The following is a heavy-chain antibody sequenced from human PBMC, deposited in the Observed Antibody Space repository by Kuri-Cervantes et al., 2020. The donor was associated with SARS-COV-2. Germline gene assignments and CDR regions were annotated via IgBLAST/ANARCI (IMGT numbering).Heavy chain of an antibody. D-gene: IGHD3-3*01. J-gene: IGHJ4*02. CDR2: ISSSSSYI. Sequence: ETLSLTCAASGFTFSSYSMNWVRQAPGKGLEWVSSISSSSSYIYYADSMKGRFTISRGNAKNSLYLQMNSLRAEDTAVYYCASYYDFWSGYPQGDYWGQGTLVTVSS. CDR1: GFTFSSYS. CDR3: ASYYDFWSGYPQGDY. V-gene: IGHV3-21*01.